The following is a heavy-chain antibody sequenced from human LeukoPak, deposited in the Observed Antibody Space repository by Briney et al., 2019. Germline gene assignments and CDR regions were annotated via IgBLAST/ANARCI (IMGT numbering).Heavy chain of an antibody. Sequence: KSGGSLGLSCAASGFTFSSYSMNWVRQAPGKGLEWVSSISSSSSYIYYADSVKGRFTISRDNAKNSLYLQMSSLRAEDTAVYYCARDRALRYFDWSPHWGQGTLVTVSS. CDR2: ISSSSSYI. V-gene: IGHV3-21*01. CDR1: GFTFSSYS. CDR3: ARDRALRYFDWSPH. D-gene: IGHD3-9*01. J-gene: IGHJ4*02.